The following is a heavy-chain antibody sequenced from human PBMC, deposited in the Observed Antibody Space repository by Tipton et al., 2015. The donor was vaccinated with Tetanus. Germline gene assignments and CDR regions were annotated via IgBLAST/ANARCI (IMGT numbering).Heavy chain of an antibody. CDR2: IYRGGST. CDR1: GFTVSSNY. J-gene: IGHJ3*02. CDR3: ARGQGVVLEWNAFDI. Sequence: QLVQSGGGLIQPGGSLRLSCAASGFTVSSNYMSWVRQAPGKGLEWVSVIYRGGSTYYADSVKGRFTISRDNSKSMLYLQMNSLRAEDTAVYYCARGQGVVLEWNAFDIWGQGTMVTVSS. D-gene: IGHD2-15*01. V-gene: IGHV3-53*01.